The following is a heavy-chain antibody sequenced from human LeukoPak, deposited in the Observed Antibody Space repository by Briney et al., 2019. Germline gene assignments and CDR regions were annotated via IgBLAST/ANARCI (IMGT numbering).Heavy chain of an antibody. D-gene: IGHD6-19*01. J-gene: IGHJ6*02. CDR2: IYYSGGT. CDR1: GGSISSSSYY. V-gene: IGHV4-39*01. CDR3: ARQWLVLGYYYYGMDV. Sequence: SETLSLTCTVSGGSISSSSYYWGWIRQPPGKGLEWIGSIYYSGGTYYNPSLKSRVTISVDTSKNQFSLKLSSVTAADTAVYYCARQWLVLGYYYYGMDVWGQGTTVTVSS.